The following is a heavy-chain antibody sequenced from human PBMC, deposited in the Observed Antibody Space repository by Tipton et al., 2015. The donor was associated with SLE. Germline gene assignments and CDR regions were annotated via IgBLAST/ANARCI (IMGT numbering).Heavy chain of an antibody. CDR3: ARLRVYGDYFY. Sequence: TLSLTCIVSGGTISSYYWSWFRQPPGKGLEWIGYIYYSGTTNYNPSLNSRVTITVDTYQFSLKLTSVTAADTAVYYCARLRVYGDYFYWGQGTLVTVSS. CDR1: GGTISSYY. V-gene: IGHV4-59*08. D-gene: IGHD4-17*01. J-gene: IGHJ4*02. CDR2: IYYSGTT.